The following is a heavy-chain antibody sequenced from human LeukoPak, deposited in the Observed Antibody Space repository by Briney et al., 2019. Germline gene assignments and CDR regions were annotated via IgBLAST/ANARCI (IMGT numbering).Heavy chain of an antibody. Sequence: GGSLRLSCAASGFTFNSYAMYWVRQAPGKGLEWVSGIFGSGGSSHYADSVKGRFTISRDNSKNTLYLQMNSLRAEDTAVYYCARRYDFWSGYEYYYYMDVWGKGTTVTVSS. D-gene: IGHD3-3*01. CDR3: ARRYDFWSGYEYYYYMDV. CDR1: GFTFNSYA. V-gene: IGHV3-23*01. J-gene: IGHJ6*03. CDR2: IFGSGGSS.